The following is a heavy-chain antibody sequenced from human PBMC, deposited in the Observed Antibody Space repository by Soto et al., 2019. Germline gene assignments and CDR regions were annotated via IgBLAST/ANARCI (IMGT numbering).Heavy chain of an antibody. Sequence: PSETLSLTCTVSGGSISSYFYIWVRQPPGKGLEWIGSVYYTGTTDYNPSLKSRVTVSVDTSKTQSSLNLRSVTAADTAVYYCARDLAAVPRAFDYWGRGTLVTVSS. CDR1: GGSISSYF. CDR2: VYYTGTT. CDR3: ARDLAAVPRAFDY. D-gene: IGHD6-13*01. J-gene: IGHJ4*02. V-gene: IGHV4-59*01.